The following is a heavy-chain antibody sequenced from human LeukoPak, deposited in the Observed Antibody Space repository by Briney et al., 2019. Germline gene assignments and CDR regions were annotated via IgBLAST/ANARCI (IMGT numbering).Heavy chain of an antibody. D-gene: IGHD5-12*01. CDR2: IYYSGST. Sequence: SETLSLTCTVSGGSISSYYWSWIRQPPGKGLEWIGYIYYSGSTNYNPSLKSRVTISVDTSKNQFSLKLSSVTAADTAFYFCARAGGRDFHFDSWGQGTLVTVSS. J-gene: IGHJ4*02. V-gene: IGHV4-59*12. CDR3: ARAGGRDFHFDS. CDR1: GGSISSYY.